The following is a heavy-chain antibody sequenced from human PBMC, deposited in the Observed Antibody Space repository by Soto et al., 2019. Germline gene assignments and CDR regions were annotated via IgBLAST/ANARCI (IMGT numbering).Heavy chain of an antibody. CDR3: TRHEYCNGGSWYSTASDY. Sequence: EVPLVDSGGGLVQPGGSLKLSCAASGFTFSGSAMHWVRQASGKGLEWVGRIRSKANNYATAYVESVKGRFTIPRDVSKIREYLQMVSVKTDGTAVYYCTRHEYCNGGSWYSTASDYWGQGSLDTVSS. CDR2: IRSKANNYAT. V-gene: IGHV3-73*01. CDR1: GFTFSGSA. D-gene: IGHD2-15*01. J-gene: IGHJ4*02.